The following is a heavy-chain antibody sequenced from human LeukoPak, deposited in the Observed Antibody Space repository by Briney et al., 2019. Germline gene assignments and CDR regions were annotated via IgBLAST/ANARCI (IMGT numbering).Heavy chain of an antibody. CDR1: GFTFSTYS. CDR2: ISGRTI. Sequence: GGSLRLSCAASGFTFSTYSMNWVRQAPGKGLEWVSYISGRTISYADSVKGRFTISRDNAKNSLYLQINSLRDEDTAVYYCVRDYQFYFDYWGQGTLVTVSS. V-gene: IGHV3-48*02. CDR3: VRDYQFYFDY. J-gene: IGHJ4*02. D-gene: IGHD3-16*02.